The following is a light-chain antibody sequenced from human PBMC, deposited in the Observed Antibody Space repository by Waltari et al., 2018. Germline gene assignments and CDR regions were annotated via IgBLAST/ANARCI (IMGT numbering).Light chain of an antibody. CDR2: GAS. CDR1: QSISSSN. V-gene: IGKV3-20*01. CDR3: KQYGSSWT. Sequence: EIVLTQSPGTLSLSPGQRATLSCRASQSISSSNLAWYQQKPGQTPRLLIYGASSRATGIPDRFSGSGSGTDFTLTISRLEPEDFAVYYCKQYGSSWTFGQGTRVEIK. J-gene: IGKJ1*01.